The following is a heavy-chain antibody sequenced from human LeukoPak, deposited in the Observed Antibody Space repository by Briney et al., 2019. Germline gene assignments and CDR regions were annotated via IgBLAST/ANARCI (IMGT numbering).Heavy chain of an antibody. J-gene: IGHJ4*02. Sequence: GGSLRLSCAASEFIVSINYMTWVRQAPGKGLEWVSLIYSRGDTKYADSVKGRFTISRDNSKNTLYLQMSSLGTEDTAVYYCARSESKGAVDYWGQGTLVTVSS. CDR2: IYSRGDT. CDR1: EFIVSINY. CDR3: ARSESKGAVDY. D-gene: IGHD1-26*01. V-gene: IGHV3-66*01.